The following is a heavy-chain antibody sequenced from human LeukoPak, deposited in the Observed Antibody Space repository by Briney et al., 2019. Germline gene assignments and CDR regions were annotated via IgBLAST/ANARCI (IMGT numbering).Heavy chain of an antibody. Sequence: GGSLRLSCAASGFTFSNAWMSWVRQAPGKGLEWVGRIKSKTDGGTTDYAAPVKGRFTISRDDSKNTLYLQMNSLKTEDTAVYYCTTELSWIVGAPGCWGQGTLVTVSS. CDR2: IKSKTDGGTT. D-gene: IGHD1-26*01. V-gene: IGHV3-15*01. CDR1: GFTFSNAW. CDR3: TTELSWIVGAPGC. J-gene: IGHJ4*02.